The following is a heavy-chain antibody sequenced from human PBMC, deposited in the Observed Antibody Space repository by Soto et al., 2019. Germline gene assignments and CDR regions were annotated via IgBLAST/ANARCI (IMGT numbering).Heavy chain of an antibody. D-gene: IGHD6-13*01. CDR3: AKDISGYSSSWFPED. V-gene: IGHV3-30*18. CDR1: GFTFSSYG. CDR2: ISYDGSNK. J-gene: IGHJ4*02. Sequence: QVQLVESGGGVVQPGRSLRLSCAASGFTFSSYGMHWVRQAPGKGLEWVAVISYDGSNKYYADSVKGRFTISRDNSKNTLYLQMNSLRAEDTAVYYCAKDISGYSSSWFPEDWGQGTLVTVSS.